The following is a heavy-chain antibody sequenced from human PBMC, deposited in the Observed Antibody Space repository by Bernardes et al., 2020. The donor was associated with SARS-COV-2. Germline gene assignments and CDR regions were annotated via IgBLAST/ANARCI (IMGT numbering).Heavy chain of an antibody. Sequence: GGSLRLSCAASGFTFSSYWMSWVRQAPGKGLEWVANIKQDGSEKYYVDSVKGRFTISRDNAKNSLYLQMNSLRAEDTAVYYCARDGTWIQLWLPSGRFDYWGQGTLVTVSS. J-gene: IGHJ4*02. CDR2: IKQDGSEK. CDR1: GFTFSSYW. V-gene: IGHV3-7*01. CDR3: ARDGTWIQLWLPSGRFDY. D-gene: IGHD5-18*01.